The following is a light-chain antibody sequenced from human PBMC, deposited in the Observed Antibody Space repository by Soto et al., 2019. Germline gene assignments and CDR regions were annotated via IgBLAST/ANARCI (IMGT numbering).Light chain of an antibody. CDR1: SSNIGGNT. J-gene: IGLJ3*02. CDR2: SNT. V-gene: IGLV1-44*01. Sequence: QSVLTQPPSASGTPGQRVTISCSGSSSNIGGNTVNWYQQLPGTAPKLLLYSNTQRPSGVPDRFSGSKSGTSSSLAISGLQSDDEADYYCAACDDSLNGQVFGGGTKLTVL. CDR3: AACDDSLNGQV.